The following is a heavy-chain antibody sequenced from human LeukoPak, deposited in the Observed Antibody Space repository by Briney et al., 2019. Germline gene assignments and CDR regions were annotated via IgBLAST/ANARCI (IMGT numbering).Heavy chain of an antibody. J-gene: IGHJ4*02. CDR2: IGTSGANT. Sequence: GGSLRLSCAASGVTFNNYGMGWVRQTPGKGLEWVATIGTSGANTYHADSVKGRFTISRDNSKSTLYLQMNSLRAEDTAVYHCAKKSGDHFHFDFWGQGTLVTVSS. CDR3: AKKSGDHFHFDF. CDR1: GVTFNNYG. V-gene: IGHV3-23*01. D-gene: IGHD2-21*01.